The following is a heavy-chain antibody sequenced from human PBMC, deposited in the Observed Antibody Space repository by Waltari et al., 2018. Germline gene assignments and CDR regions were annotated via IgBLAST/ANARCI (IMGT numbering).Heavy chain of an antibody. Sequence: QVQLVQSGAEVKKPGSSVKVSCKASGGTFSSYAISWVRQAPGQGLEWMGGSIPIFGTANYAQKFQGRVTITADESTSTAYMELSSLRSEDTAVYYCARGPPIYCSSTSCYSHFDYWGQGTLVTVSS. D-gene: IGHD2-2*01. CDR2: SIPIFGTA. J-gene: IGHJ4*02. CDR1: GGTFSSYA. V-gene: IGHV1-69*12. CDR3: ARGPPIYCSSTSCYSHFDY.